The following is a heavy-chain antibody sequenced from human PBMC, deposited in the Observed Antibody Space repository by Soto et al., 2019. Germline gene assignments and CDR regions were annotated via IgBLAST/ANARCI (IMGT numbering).Heavy chain of an antibody. Sequence: QLQLQESGPGLVKPSETLSLTCTVSGGSISSSSYYWGWMRQPPGKGLEWIGSIYYSGSTYYNPSLKSRVTISVDTSKNQFSLKLSSVTAADTAVYYCARHPILSGPVDYYYYMDVWGKGTTVTVSS. J-gene: IGHJ6*03. V-gene: IGHV4-39*01. CDR3: ARHPILSGPVDYYYYMDV. CDR1: GGSISSSSYY. CDR2: IYYSGST. D-gene: IGHD5-12*01.